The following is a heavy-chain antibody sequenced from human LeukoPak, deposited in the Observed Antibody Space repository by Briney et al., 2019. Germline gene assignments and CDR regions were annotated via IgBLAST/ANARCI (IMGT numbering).Heavy chain of an antibody. V-gene: IGHV1-18*01. CDR2: ISAYNGNT. Sequence: ASVKVSCKASGYTFTSYGISWVRQAPGQGLEWMGWISAYNGNTNYAQKLQGRVTMTIDTSTSTVYMELRSLRSDDTAVYYCASTLGYCSGGSCYSTPFDYWGQGTLVTVSS. D-gene: IGHD2-15*01. J-gene: IGHJ4*02. CDR3: ASTLGYCSGGSCYSTPFDY. CDR1: GYTFTSYG.